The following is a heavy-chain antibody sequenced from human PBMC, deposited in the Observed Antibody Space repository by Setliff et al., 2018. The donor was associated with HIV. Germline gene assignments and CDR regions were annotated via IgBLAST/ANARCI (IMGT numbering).Heavy chain of an antibody. CDR3: ARLSSYRSSSYYFDY. Sequence: SETLSLTCSVSGDSISDTTYYWGWIRPPPGKGLEWIGNIYHSGSTLYKPSLKSRVTMSVDTSKSQFSLKLNSVTAADTAVYHCARLSSYRSSSYYFDYWGQGALVTVSS. CDR1: GDSISDTTYY. J-gene: IGHJ4*02. V-gene: IGHV4-39*01. CDR2: IYHSGST. D-gene: IGHD6-6*01.